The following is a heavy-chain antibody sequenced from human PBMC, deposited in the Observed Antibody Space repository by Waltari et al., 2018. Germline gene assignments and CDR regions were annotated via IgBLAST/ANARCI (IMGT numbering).Heavy chain of an antibody. V-gene: IGHV3-7*01. D-gene: IGHD1-26*01. J-gene: IGHJ3*02. Sequence: VQLVESGGGLVQPGGSLRPSCGAAGFPFSSYWMSWGRQAPGKGLGWVANINKDGSDKYYVDSVKGRFTISRDNAKDSLYLQMNGLRAEDTAIYYCARDFEYTGSYGAFDMWGQGTMVTVSS. CDR3: ARDFEYTGSYGAFDM. CDR1: GFPFSSYW. CDR2: INKDGSDK.